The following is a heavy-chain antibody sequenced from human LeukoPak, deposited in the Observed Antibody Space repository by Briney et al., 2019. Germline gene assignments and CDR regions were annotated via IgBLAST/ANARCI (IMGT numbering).Heavy chain of an antibody. Sequence: PGGSLRLSCAASGFTFSSYAMSWVRQAPGKGLEWVSAISGSGGSTYYADSVKGRFTISRDNSKNTLYLQMNSLRAEDTAVYYCAKSGNSYGYPRTGYWGQGTLVTVSS. CDR2: ISGSGGST. D-gene: IGHD5-18*01. J-gene: IGHJ4*02. CDR1: GFTFSSYA. CDR3: AKSGNSYGYPRTGY. V-gene: IGHV3-23*01.